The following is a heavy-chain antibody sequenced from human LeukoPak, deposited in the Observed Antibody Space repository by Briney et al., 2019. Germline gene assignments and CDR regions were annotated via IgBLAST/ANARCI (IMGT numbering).Heavy chain of an antibody. J-gene: IGHJ4*02. CDR2: ISSSGSTI. CDR3: ARDLLVPAAYGGVDY. D-gene: IGHD2-2*01. Sequence: SGGSLRLSCAASGFTFSSYEMNWVRQAPGKGLEWVSYISSSGSTIYYADSVKGRFTISRDSAKNSLYLQMNSLRAEDTAVYYCARDLLVPAAYGGVDYWGQGTLVTVSS. V-gene: IGHV3-48*03. CDR1: GFTFSSYE.